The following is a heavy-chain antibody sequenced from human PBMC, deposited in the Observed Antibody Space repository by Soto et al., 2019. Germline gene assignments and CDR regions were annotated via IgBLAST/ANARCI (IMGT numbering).Heavy chain of an antibody. V-gene: IGHV4-59*01. CDR3: ARMVDYGSGSYLWHYYYGMDV. CDR2: IYYSGST. CDR1: GGSISSYY. J-gene: IGHJ6*02. D-gene: IGHD3-10*01. Sequence: PSETLSLTCTVSGGSISSYYWSWIRQPPGKGLEWIGYIYYSGSTNYNPSLKSRVTISVDTSKNQFSLKLSSVTAADTAVYYCARMVDYGSGSYLWHYYYGMDVWGQGTTVTVSS.